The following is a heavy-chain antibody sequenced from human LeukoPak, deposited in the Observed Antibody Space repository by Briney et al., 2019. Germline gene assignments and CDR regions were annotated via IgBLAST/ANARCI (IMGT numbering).Heavy chain of an antibody. Sequence: SETLSLTCAVSGGSISGSSWWSWVRQPPGKGLEWIGEIYHSGSTNYNPSLKSRVTISADQSKNQFSLKLNSVTAADTAVYYCARARIDWLLVFDYWGQGTLVTVSS. V-gene: IGHV4-4*02. CDR2: IYHSGST. CDR1: GGSISGSSW. J-gene: IGHJ4*02. CDR3: ARARIDWLLVFDY. D-gene: IGHD3-9*01.